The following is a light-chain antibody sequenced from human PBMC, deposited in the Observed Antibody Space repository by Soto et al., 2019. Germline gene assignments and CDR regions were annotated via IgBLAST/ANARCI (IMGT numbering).Light chain of an antibody. CDR2: KAS. CDR1: QSISSW. J-gene: IGKJ1*01. CDR3: QQYNSYSWT. Sequence: DIQMTQSPSTLSASVGDRVTITCRASQSISSWLAWYQQKPGKAPKLLIYKASSLESGVPSRFSGSRSSTEFTLNISSLQPDGFATYDCQQYNSYSWTFGQGTKVEIK. V-gene: IGKV1-5*03.